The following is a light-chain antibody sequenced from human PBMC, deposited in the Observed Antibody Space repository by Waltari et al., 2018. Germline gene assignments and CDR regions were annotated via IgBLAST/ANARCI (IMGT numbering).Light chain of an antibody. J-gene: IGKJ1*01. Sequence: DILLTQSPGPLPLSPGERATLSCRASQSVSSSHLAWYQQKPGQAPKLLIYGASNRATGIPDRFSGSGSGTDFTLTISRLDPEDFAVYYCQQYGSSPPWTFGQGTKVEIK. CDR2: GAS. V-gene: IGKV3-20*01. CDR1: QSVSSSH. CDR3: QQYGSSPPWT.